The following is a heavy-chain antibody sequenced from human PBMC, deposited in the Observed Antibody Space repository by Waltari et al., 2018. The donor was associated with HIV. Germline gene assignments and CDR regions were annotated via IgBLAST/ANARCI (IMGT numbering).Heavy chain of an antibody. D-gene: IGHD4-4*01. V-gene: IGHV3-66*01. CDR3: ARAPTITTNFDY. Sequence: EVQLVESGGALVQPGGSLRLSCVASGFTVSSNYMSWVRQAPGKGLAWVSIIYSGGTTHYADSVKDRFTISRDNSKNTVYLQMDSLRVEDTAVYYCARAPTITTNFDYWGQGTLVTVSS. CDR2: IYSGGTT. CDR1: GFTVSSNY. J-gene: IGHJ4*02.